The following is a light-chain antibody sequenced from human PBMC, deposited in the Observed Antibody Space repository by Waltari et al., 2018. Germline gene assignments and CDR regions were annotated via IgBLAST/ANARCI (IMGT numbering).Light chain of an antibody. V-gene: IGKV2D-29*01. CDR2: EVS. J-gene: IGKJ2*01. CDR1: QSLLHKAGKTY. Sequence: DILMTKSPISLSVTTGHQASISCKSTQSLLHKAGKTYFYWYLQKPGQPPRLLIYEVSKRFSGVPDRFSGSGSGTDFTLEIKRVVAEDVGVYYCMQSIQPPYTFGQGTKLEI. CDR3: MQSIQPPYT.